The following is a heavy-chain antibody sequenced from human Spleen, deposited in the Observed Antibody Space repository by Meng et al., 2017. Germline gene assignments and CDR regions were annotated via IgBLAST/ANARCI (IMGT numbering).Heavy chain of an antibody. D-gene: IGHD3-22*01. CDR2: INSDGSST. V-gene: IGHV3-74*01. Sequence: GESLKISCAASGFTFSSYWMHWVRQAPGKGLVWVSRINSDGSSTRYADSVKGRFTISRDNAKNTLYLQMNSLRAEDTAVYYCARDYYYDSPKDYWGQGTLVTVSS. J-gene: IGHJ4*02. CDR1: GFTFSSYW. CDR3: ARDYYYDSPKDY.